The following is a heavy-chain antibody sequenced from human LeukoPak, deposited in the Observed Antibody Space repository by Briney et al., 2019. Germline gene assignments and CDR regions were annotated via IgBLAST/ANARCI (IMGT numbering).Heavy chain of an antibody. CDR2: ISGSGGST. CDR1: GFTFSNYA. CDR3: AKLKATLDY. V-gene: IGHV3-23*01. J-gene: IGHJ4*02. Sequence: PGGSLRLSCAASGFTFSNYAMNWVRQAPGKGLEWVSGISGSGGSTYYADSVKGRFTISRDNFKNTLYLQMNSLRAEDTAVYYCAKLKATLDYWGQGTLVTVSS. D-gene: IGHD2/OR15-2a*01.